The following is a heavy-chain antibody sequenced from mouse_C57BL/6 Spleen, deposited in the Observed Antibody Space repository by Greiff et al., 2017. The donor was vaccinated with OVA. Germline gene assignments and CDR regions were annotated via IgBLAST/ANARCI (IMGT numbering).Heavy chain of an antibody. Sequence: EVKLMESGGDLVKPGGSLKLSCAASGFTFSSYGMSWVRQTPDKRLEWVATICSGGSYTYYPDSVKGRFTISRDNAKNTLYLQLSSLTSEDTAMYYCARCPYGSSLDYWGQGTTLTVSS. CDR3: ARCPYGSSLDY. D-gene: IGHD1-1*01. V-gene: IGHV5-6*01. J-gene: IGHJ2*01. CDR1: GFTFSSYG. CDR2: ICSGGSYT.